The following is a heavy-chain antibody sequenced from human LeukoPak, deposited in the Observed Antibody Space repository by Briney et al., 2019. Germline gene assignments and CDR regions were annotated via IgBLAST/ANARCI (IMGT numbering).Heavy chain of an antibody. V-gene: IGHV1-46*01. CDR1: GYTFTGYY. CDR2: INPSGGST. J-gene: IGHJ3*02. Sequence: GASVKVSCKASGYTFTGYYMHWVRQAPGQGLEWMGIINPSGGSTSYAQKFQGRVTMTRDMSTSTVYMELSSLRSEDTAVYYCAREGGRYCSGGSCYSNAFDIWGQGTMVTVSS. D-gene: IGHD2-15*01. CDR3: AREGGRYCSGGSCYSNAFDI.